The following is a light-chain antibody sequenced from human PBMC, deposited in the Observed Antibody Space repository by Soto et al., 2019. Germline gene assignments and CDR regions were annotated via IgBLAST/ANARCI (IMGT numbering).Light chain of an antibody. CDR1: SSNIGSNT. Sequence: QSVLTQPPSASGTPGQRVTISCSGSSSNIGSNTVNWYQKFPGTAPKLLIYSNNQRPSGVPDRFSGSKSGTSASLAISGLQSEDEADYYCAAWDGSLNGPYVFGTGTKPTVL. V-gene: IGLV1-44*01. CDR3: AAWDGSLNGPYV. J-gene: IGLJ1*01. CDR2: SNN.